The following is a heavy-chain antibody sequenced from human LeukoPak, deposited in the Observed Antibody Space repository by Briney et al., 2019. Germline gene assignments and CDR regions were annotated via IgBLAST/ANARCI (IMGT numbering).Heavy chain of an antibody. CDR1: GFTFSSYG. J-gene: IGHJ4*02. CDR2: IRYDGSNK. V-gene: IGHV3-30*02. D-gene: IGHD1-14*01. CDR3: AKEYRVI. Sequence: SGGSLRLSCAASGFTFSSYGMHWVRQAPGKGLEWVAFIRYDGSNKYYADSVKGRFTISRGNSKNTLYLQMNGLRAEDTAVYYCAKEYRVIWGQGTLVTVSS.